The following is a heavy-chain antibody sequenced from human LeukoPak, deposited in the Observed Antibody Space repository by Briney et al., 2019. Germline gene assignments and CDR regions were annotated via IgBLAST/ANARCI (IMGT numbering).Heavy chain of an antibody. V-gene: IGHV3-21*04. D-gene: IGHD3-10*01. CDR2: ISSSSSYI. CDR3: AKGLSSGPYYFDY. Sequence: PGGSLRLSCAASGFTFSSYSMNWVRQAPGKGLEWVSSISSSSSYIYYADSVKGRFTISRDNAKNSLYLQMNSLRAEDTAVYFCAKGLSSGPYYFDYWGQGSLVTVSS. CDR1: GFTFSSYS. J-gene: IGHJ4*02.